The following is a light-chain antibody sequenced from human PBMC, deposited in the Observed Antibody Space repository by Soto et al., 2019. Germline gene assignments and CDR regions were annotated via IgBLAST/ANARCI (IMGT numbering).Light chain of an antibody. J-gene: IGLJ3*02. CDR1: SSNIGAGYH. CDR3: QSSDSSLV. V-gene: IGLV1-40*01. Sequence: QSVLTQPPSVSGAPGQRVTISCSGSSSNIGAGYHVHWYRQLPGTVPKLLIYSNTNRPSGVPDRFSGSKSGSSASLVITGLQAEDEADYYCQSSDSSLVFGGGTKVTVL. CDR2: SNT.